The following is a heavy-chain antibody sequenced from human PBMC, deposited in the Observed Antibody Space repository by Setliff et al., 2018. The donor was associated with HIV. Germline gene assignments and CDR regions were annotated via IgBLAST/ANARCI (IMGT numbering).Heavy chain of an antibody. CDR3: AGGLVSQKVPFDP. D-gene: IGHD1-1*01. J-gene: IGHJ5*02. CDR2: INAGNGNT. Sequence: GASVKVSCKASGYTFTTYAIHWVRQAPGQRLEFMGWINAGNGNTGYAQKFQGRVTMTRNTSISTAYMELSSLGSEDTAVYYCAGGLVSQKVPFDPWGQGTLVTVSS. CDR1: GYTFTTYA. V-gene: IGHV1-8*02.